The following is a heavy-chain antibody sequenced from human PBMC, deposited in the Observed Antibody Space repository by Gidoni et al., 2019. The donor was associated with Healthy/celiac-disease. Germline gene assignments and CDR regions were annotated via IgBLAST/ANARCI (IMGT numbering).Heavy chain of an antibody. CDR1: GFTFIRYW. D-gene: IGHD6-19*01. V-gene: IGHV3-7*04. Sequence: EVQLVESGGGLVQPGGSLRLSCAASGFTFIRYWMSWVRQAPGKGLEWVANIKQDGSEKYYVDSVKGRFTISRDNAKNSLYLQMNSLRAEDTAVYYCARGSVAGTLVGILDYWGQGTLVTVSS. CDR3: ARGSVAGTLVGILDY. J-gene: IGHJ4*02. CDR2: IKQDGSEK.